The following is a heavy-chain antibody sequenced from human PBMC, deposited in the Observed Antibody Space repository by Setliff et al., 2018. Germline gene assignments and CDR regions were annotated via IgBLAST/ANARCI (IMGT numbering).Heavy chain of an antibody. CDR1: GASISSYY. CDR2: IYTSGTT. J-gene: IGHJ4*02. D-gene: IGHD3-10*01. Sequence: SETLSLTCSVSGASISSYYWSWIRQPPGKGLEWIGYIYTSGTTKYNPSLKSRVTISIDTSKTQRSLNLGSVTAADTAVYYGAGIAYGSGSYYFDYWGQGTLVTVSS. V-gene: IGHV4-4*08. CDR3: AGIAYGSGSYYFDY.